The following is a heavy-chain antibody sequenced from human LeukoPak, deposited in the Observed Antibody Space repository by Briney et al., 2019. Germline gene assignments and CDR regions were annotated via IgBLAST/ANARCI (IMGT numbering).Heavy chain of an antibody. CDR3: ATEGAAAAPEFDY. J-gene: IGHJ4*02. CDR1: GFPLSSYW. Sequence: GGSLRLSCVASGFPLSSYWMTWVRQAPGKGLEWVANIKQDGSEKYYVDSVKGRFTISRDNAKNSLYLQMNSLRAEDTAVYYCATEGAAAAPEFDYWGQGTLVTVSS. D-gene: IGHD6-13*01. V-gene: IGHV3-7*03. CDR2: IKQDGSEK.